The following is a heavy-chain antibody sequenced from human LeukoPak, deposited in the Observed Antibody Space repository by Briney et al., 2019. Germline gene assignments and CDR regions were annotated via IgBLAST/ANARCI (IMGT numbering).Heavy chain of an antibody. CDR2: ISSSSSYI. V-gene: IGHV3-21*01. J-gene: IGHJ4*02. CDR3: ARVLGSYTYYFDY. CDR1: GFTFSSYS. Sequence: GGSLRLSCAASGFTFSSYSMNWVRQAPGKGLEWVSSISSSSSYIYYTDSVKGRFTISRDNAKNSLYLQMNSLRAEDTAVYYCARVLGSYTYYFDYWGQGTLVTVSS. D-gene: IGHD1-26*01.